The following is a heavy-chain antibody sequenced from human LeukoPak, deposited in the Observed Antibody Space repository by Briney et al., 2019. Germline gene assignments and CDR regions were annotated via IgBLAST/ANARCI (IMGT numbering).Heavy chain of an antibody. D-gene: IGHD6-19*01. CDR1: GYTFTRHA. J-gene: IGHJ4*02. V-gene: IGHV1-18*01. CDR3: ARDPSNTSGYYAYLDY. CDR2: ISTYNGDT. Sequence: ASVKVSCKASGYTFTRHAISWVRQAPGQGLEWMGWISTYNGDTKYAQKIQGRVTMTTDASTSTAYMELRSLRSDDTAVYYCARDPSNTSGYYAYLDYWGQGILVTVSS.